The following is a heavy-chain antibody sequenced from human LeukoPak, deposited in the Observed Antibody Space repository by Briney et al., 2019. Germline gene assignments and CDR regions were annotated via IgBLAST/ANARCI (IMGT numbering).Heavy chain of an antibody. D-gene: IGHD1-1*01. CDR3: ARVNINNWHSCDY. Sequence: SETLSLTCAVSGGSISSNNWWGWVRQPPGKGLEWIGEIYHSGSPNYNPSLKSRVTISVDKSRNHLSLNLSSVTAADTAVYYCARVNINNWHSCDYWGQGTLDTVSS. CDR1: GGSISSNNW. J-gene: IGHJ4*02. V-gene: IGHV4-4*02. CDR2: IYHSGSP.